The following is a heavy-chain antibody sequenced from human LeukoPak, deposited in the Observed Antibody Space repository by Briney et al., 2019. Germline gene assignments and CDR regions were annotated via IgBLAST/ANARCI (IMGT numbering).Heavy chain of an antibody. CDR3: ARGLGYSGSWYFDY. CDR2: IYPGDSDT. D-gene: IGHD6-13*01. CDR1: GYRFTSYW. Sequence: PGESLKISCRGSGYRFTSYWIAWVRQMPGKGLESMGIIYPGDSDTRYSPSFQGQVTISADKSISPAYLQWSSLKASDTAMYYCARGLGYSGSWYFDYWGQGTLVTVSS. V-gene: IGHV5-51*01. J-gene: IGHJ4*02.